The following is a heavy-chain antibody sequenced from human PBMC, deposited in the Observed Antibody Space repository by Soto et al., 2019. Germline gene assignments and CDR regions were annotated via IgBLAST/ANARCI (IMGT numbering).Heavy chain of an antibody. CDR3: AKDAYTVNITFGYYYYMDV. CDR1: GITFSSYG. CDR2: ISFDGSNK. J-gene: IGHJ6*03. V-gene: IGHV3-30*18. Sequence: QVQLVESGGGEVQPGRSLRLSCAASGITFSSYGMHWVRQAPGKGLEWVAVISFDGSNKYYVDSVKGRFTISRDNSKNTLYLQMNSLRPEDTAVYYCAKDAYTVNITFGYYYYMDVWGKGTTVTVSS. D-gene: IGHD4-17*01.